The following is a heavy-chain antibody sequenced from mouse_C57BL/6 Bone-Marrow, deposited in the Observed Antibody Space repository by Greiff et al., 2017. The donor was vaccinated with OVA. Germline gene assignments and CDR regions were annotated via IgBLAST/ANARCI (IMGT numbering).Heavy chain of an antibody. J-gene: IGHJ4*01. CDR2: IDPETGGT. Sequence: QVHVKQSGAELVRPGASVTLSCKASGYTFTDYEMHWVKQTPVLGLEWIGAIDPETGGTAYNQKFKGKATLTADKSSSTAYMELRSLTSEDSAVYYGTRGYSSYYAMDYWGQGTSVTVSA. CDR1: GYTFTDYE. CDR3: TRGYSSYYAMDY. V-gene: IGHV1-15*01. D-gene: IGHD2-5*01.